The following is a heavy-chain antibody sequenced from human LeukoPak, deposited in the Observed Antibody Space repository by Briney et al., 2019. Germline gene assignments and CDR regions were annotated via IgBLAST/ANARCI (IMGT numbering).Heavy chain of an antibody. CDR2: IMPLFGTA. CDR3: ARDVHGDYGSAWFDP. J-gene: IGHJ5*02. D-gene: IGHD4-17*01. Sequence: SVKVSCKTSGGTFNNSAISWVRQAPGQGLEWLGGIMPLFGTAGYAQKFQGRVTITKDESTRTVYLELTSLTSDDTAVYYCARDVHGDYGSAWFDPWGQGTLVSVSS. V-gene: IGHV1-69*05. CDR1: GGTFNNSA.